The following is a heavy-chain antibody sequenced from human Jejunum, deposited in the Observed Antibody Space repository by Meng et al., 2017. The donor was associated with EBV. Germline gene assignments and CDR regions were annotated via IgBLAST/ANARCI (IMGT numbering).Heavy chain of an antibody. Sequence: QVKLVQSGAEGKKPGASVKVSCKASGYDFINSGISWVRQAPGQGLEWMGWISVYRGNTNYAQRFQDRVTLTTNTSTSTVYMELRSLTSDDTAVYYCARYRSNSDYWGQGTLVTVSS. V-gene: IGHV1-18*01. CDR2: ISVYRGNT. D-gene: IGHD3-16*02. CDR1: GYDFINSG. J-gene: IGHJ4*02. CDR3: ARYRSNSDY.